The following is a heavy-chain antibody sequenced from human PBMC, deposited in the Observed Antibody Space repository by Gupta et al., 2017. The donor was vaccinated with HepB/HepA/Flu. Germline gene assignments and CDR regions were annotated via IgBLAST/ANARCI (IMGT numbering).Heavy chain of an antibody. Sequence: QVHLVESGGGVVQPGRSLRLSCAASGFTLSSFDMHWVRQAPGKGLEWVAVMSYDGSKEYYADSVKGRFTISRDNSKNKLFLQMNRRRADDTAMYYCAKDIRPNYYYDSKGPGEYWGQGTLVTVSS. CDR2: MSYDGSKE. J-gene: IGHJ4*02. D-gene: IGHD3-22*01. V-gene: IGHV3-30*18. CDR3: AKDIRPNYYYDSKGPGEY. CDR1: GFTLSSFD.